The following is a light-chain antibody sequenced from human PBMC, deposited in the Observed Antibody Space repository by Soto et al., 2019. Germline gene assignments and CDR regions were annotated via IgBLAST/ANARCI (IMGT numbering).Light chain of an antibody. J-gene: IGLJ1*01. CDR1: SADVGIYNR. CDR2: DVS. V-gene: IGLV2-18*02. Sequence: QSVLTQPPSVSGSPGQSVTISCTGTSADVGIYNRVAWYQQPPGTSPKLVICDVSNRPSGVPDRFSGSKSGSTASLTISWLQAEDEADYYCSSYTTSNTYVFGTGTKVTVL. CDR3: SSYTTSNTYV.